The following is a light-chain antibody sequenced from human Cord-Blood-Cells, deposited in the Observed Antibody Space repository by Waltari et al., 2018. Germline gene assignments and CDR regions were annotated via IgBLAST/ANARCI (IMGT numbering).Light chain of an antibody. Sequence: QSALTQPRSVSGSPGQSVTISCTGTSSDVGGYNYVPWYQQHPGKAPKLMIYDVSKRPSGVPDRFSGSKSGNTASLTISGLQAEDEADYYCCSYAGSYLWVFGGGTKLTVL. V-gene: IGLV2-11*01. J-gene: IGLJ3*02. CDR1: SSDVGGYNY. CDR2: DVS. CDR3: CSYAGSYLWV.